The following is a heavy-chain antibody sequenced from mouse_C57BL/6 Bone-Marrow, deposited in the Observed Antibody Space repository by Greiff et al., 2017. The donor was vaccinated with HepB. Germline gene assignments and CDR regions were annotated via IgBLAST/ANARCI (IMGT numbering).Heavy chain of an antibody. Sequence: QVTLKESGPGLVAPSQRLSITCTVSGFSFTSYGVDWVRQPPGKGLEWLGVIWGGGSTNYNSALMSRLSISKDNSKSQVFLKMNSLQTDDTAMYYCAKHSSWDGGDWYFDVWGTGTTVTVSS. J-gene: IGHJ1*03. V-gene: IGHV2-9*01. CDR3: AKHSSWDGGDWYFDV. D-gene: IGHD4-1*01. CDR2: IWGGGST. CDR1: GFSFTSYG.